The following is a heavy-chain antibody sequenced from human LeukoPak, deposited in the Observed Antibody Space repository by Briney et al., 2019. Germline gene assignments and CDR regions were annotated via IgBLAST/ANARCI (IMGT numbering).Heavy chain of an antibody. CDR2: IYYSGNT. Sequence: TPSETLSLTCTVSGGSISSHYWSWIRQPPGKRLEWIGYIYYSGNTDYNPSLNSRVTISIDTSRTQFSLRLRSVTAADSAVYYGARVAGFYDYWSAYSYYFDYWGPGTLVTVSS. CDR1: GGSISSHY. V-gene: IGHV4-59*11. CDR3: ARVAGFYDYWSAYSYYFDY. J-gene: IGHJ4*02. D-gene: IGHD3-3*01.